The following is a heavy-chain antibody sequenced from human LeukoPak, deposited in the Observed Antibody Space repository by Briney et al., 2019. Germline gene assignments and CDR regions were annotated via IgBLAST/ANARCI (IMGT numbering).Heavy chain of an antibody. CDR3: ARGPRITMIRGGQWYYYMDV. D-gene: IGHD3-10*01. Sequence: ASVKASCKASGYTFTSYYMHWVRQAPGQGLEWMGIINPSGGSTNYAQKFQGRVTMTRDTSTSTVYMELSSLRSEDTAVYYCARGPRITMIRGGQWYYYMDVWGKGTTVTI. V-gene: IGHV1-46*01. CDR1: GYTFTSYY. J-gene: IGHJ6*03. CDR2: INPSGGST.